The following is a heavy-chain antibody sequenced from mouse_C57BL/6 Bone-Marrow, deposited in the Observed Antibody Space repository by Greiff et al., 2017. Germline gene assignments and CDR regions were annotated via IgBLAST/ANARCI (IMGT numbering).Heavy chain of an antibody. V-gene: IGHV1-81*01. CDR3: ARIYYGVLNYFDY. D-gene: IGHD2-1*01. Sequence: QVQLKQSGAELARPRASVKLSCKASGYTFTSYGISWVKQRTGQGLEWIGEIYPRSGNTYYNEKFKGKATLTADKSSSTAYMELRSLTSEDSAVYFCARIYYGVLNYFDYWGQGTTLTVSS. CDR1: GYTFTSYG. J-gene: IGHJ2*01. CDR2: IYPRSGNT.